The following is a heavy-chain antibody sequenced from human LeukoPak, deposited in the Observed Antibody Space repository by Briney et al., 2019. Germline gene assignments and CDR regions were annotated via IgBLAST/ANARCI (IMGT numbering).Heavy chain of an antibody. V-gene: IGHV1-18*01. J-gene: IGHJ3*02. CDR1: GYTFTSYG. CDR2: ISAYNGNT. D-gene: IGHD3-3*01. CDR3: ARDRDFWSGYRNAFDI. Sequence: ASVKVSCKASGYTFTSYGISWVRQAPGQGLEWMGWISAYNGNTNYAQKPQGRVTMTTDTDTSTAYMELRSLRSDDTAVYYCARDRDFWSGYRNAFDIWGQGTMVTVSS.